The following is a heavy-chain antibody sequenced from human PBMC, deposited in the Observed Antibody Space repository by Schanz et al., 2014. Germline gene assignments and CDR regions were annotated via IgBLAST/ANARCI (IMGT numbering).Heavy chain of an antibody. CDR2: ISGSGGST. J-gene: IGHJ4*02. CDR3: VSSESYSSYAL. CDR1: GFTFSSYA. D-gene: IGHD3-10*01. V-gene: IGHV3-23*04. Sequence: EVQLVESGGGLVQPGGSLRLSCAASGFTFSSYAMSWVRQAPGKGLEWVSAISGSGGSTYYADSVKGRFTISRDNSKNTLYLQMNSLRAEDTAVYHCVSSESYSSYALWGQGTLVTVSP.